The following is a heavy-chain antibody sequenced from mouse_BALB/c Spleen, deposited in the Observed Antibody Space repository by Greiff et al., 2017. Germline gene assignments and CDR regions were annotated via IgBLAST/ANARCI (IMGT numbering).Heavy chain of an antibody. CDR3: ARSGITTALDV. CDR1: GYTFSSYW. CDR2: ILPGSGST. J-gene: IGHJ1*01. V-gene: IGHV1-9*01. Sequence: QVQLQQSGAELMKPGASVKISCKATGYTFSSYWIEWVKQRPGHGLEWIGEILPGSGSTNYNEKFKGKATFTADTSSNTAYMQLSSLTSEDSAVYYCARSGITTALDVWGAGTTVTVSS. D-gene: IGHD1-2*01.